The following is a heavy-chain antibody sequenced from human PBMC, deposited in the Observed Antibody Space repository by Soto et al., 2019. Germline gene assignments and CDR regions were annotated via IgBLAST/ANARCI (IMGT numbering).Heavy chain of an antibody. Sequence: SETLSLTCTVSGGSISSYYWSWIRQPPGKGLEWIGYIYYSGSTNYNPSLKSRVTISVDTSKNQFSLKLSSVTAADTAVYYCARDRYKGHDFRSGIRTYHYYGMDVWGQGTTVTVSS. V-gene: IGHV4-59*01. CDR2: IYYSGST. D-gene: IGHD3-3*01. CDR3: ARDRYKGHDFRSGIRTYHYYGMDV. CDR1: GGSISSYY. J-gene: IGHJ6*02.